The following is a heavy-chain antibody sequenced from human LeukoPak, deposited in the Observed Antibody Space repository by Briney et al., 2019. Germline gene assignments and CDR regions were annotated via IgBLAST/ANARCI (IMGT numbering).Heavy chain of an antibody. D-gene: IGHD1-26*01. CDR2: ISYDGSNK. Sequence: GGSLRLSCAASGFTFSSYAMHWVRQAPGKGLEWVAVISYDGSNKYYADSVKGRFTISRDNSKNTLYLQMNSLRAEGMAVYYCARAVGATSYYFDYWGQGTLVTVSS. CDR1: GFTFSSYA. J-gene: IGHJ4*02. CDR3: ARAVGATSYYFDY. V-gene: IGHV3-30-3*01.